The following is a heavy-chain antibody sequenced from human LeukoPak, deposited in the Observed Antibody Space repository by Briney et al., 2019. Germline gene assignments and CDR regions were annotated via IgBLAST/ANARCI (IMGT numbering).Heavy chain of an antibody. V-gene: IGHV4-34*01. CDR2: IYHSGST. D-gene: IGHD6-19*01. CDR3: ARVISAAVAGLGLVAFDI. CDR1: GGSFSGYY. Sequence: SSETLSLTCAVYGGSFSGYYWSWIRQPPGKGLEWIGEIYHSGSTNYNPSLKSRVTISVDKSKNQFSLKLSSVTAADTAVYYCARVISAAVAGLGLVAFDIWGQGTMVTVSS. J-gene: IGHJ3*02.